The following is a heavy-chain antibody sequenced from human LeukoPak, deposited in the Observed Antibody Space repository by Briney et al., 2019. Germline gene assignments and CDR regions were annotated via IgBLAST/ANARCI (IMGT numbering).Heavy chain of an antibody. CDR3: ARGLRYSGSYWGPYYFDY. D-gene: IGHD1-26*01. Sequence: SETLSLTCTVSGGSFSIYYWTWIRQPAGKGLEWIGYIYYSGSTNYNPSLKSRVTISVDTSKNQFSLRLSSVTAADTAVYYCARGLRYSGSYWGPYYFDYWGQGTLVTVSS. CDR2: IYYSGST. CDR1: GGSFSIYY. V-gene: IGHV4-59*08. J-gene: IGHJ4*02.